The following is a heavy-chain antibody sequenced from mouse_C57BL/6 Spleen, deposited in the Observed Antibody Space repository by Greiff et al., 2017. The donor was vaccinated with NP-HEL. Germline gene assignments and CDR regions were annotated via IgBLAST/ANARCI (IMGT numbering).Heavy chain of an antibody. CDR2: INPNNGGT. J-gene: IGHJ2*01. V-gene: IGHV1-26*01. CDR1: GYTFTDYY. CDR3: ARSFPLPDYFDY. Sequence: EVQLQQSGPELVKPGASVKISCKASGYTFTDYYMNWVKQSHGKSLEWIGDINPNNGGTSYNQKFKSKATLTVDKSSSTAYMELRSLTSEDSAVYYCARSFPLPDYFDYWGQGTTLTVSS.